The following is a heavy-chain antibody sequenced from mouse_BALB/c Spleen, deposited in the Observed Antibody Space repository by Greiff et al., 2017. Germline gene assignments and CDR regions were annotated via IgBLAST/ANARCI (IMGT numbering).Heavy chain of an antibody. D-gene: IGHD2-4*01. CDR2: IWSGGST. CDR3: ARDNDYDPAWFAY. Sequence: VKLMESGPGLVQPSQSLSITCTVSGFSLTSYGVHWVRHSPGKGLAWLGVIWSGGSTDYNAAFISRLSISKDNTKSQVFFKMNSLQAADTAIYYCARDNDYDPAWFAYWGQGTLVTVAA. J-gene: IGHJ3*01. CDR1: GFSLTSYG. V-gene: IGHV2-4*02.